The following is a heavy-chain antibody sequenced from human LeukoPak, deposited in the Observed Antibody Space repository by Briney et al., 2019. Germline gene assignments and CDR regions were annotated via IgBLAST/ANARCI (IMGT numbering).Heavy chain of an antibody. Sequence: PSETLSLTCAVYGGSFSGYYWSWIRQPPGKGLEWIGEINHSGSTNYNPSLKSRVTISVDTSKNQFSLKLSSVSAADTAVYYCARWSNCCSTSCYKSYYFDYWGQGTLVTVSS. D-gene: IGHD2-2*02. V-gene: IGHV4-34*01. J-gene: IGHJ4*02. CDR2: INHSGST. CDR3: ARWSNCCSTSCYKSYYFDY. CDR1: GGSFSGYY.